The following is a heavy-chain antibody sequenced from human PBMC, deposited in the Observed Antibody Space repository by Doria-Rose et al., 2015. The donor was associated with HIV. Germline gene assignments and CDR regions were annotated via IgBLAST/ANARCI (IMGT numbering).Heavy chain of an antibody. J-gene: IGHJ4*02. V-gene: IGHV2-26*01. CDR1: GVSLSSPGMG. CDR2: IYSDDER. D-gene: IGHD6-13*01. Sequence: QVQLVQSGPVLVKPTETLTLTCTASGVSLSSPGMGVSWIRQPPGKALEWLANIYSDDERSYITSLKSRLTISRGTSKSQVVLTMTDMDPVDTATYYCARIKSSRWYHKYYFDFWGQGTLLIVSA. CDR3: ARIKSSRWYHKYYFDF.